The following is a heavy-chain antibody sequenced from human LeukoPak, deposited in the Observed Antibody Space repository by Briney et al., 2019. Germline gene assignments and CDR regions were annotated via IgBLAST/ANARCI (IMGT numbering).Heavy chain of an antibody. J-gene: IGHJ4*02. CDR1: VYTFTDYY. D-gene: IGHD3-22*01. CDR3: ARVTTGTYYDY. CDR2: VNPKSGGT. Sequence: ASVKVSCKASVYTFTDYYMHWVLQAPGQGLEWMGWVNPKSGGTNYAQKFQGRVTMTRDTSISTAYMELSRLTSDDTAVYYCARVTTGTYYDYWGRGTLVTVSS. V-gene: IGHV1-2*02.